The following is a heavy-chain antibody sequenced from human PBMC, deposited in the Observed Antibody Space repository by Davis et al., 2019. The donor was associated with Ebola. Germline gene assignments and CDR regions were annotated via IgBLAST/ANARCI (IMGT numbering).Heavy chain of an antibody. CDR2: ISRSGSTI. CDR3: ARNRGHQQFDY. V-gene: IGHV3-48*02. CDR1: GFTFSSYS. D-gene: IGHD1/OR15-1a*01. J-gene: IGHJ4*02. Sequence: GESLKISCAASGFTFSSYSMNWVRQAPGKGLEWVSYISRSGSTIYYADSVKGRFSISRDNAKNSLCLQMNSLRDEDTAVYYCARNRGHQQFDYWGQGTLVTVSS.